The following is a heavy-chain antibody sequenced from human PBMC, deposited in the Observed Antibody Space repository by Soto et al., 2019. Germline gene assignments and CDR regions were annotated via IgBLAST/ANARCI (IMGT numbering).Heavy chain of an antibody. V-gene: IGHV3-21*02. Sequence: DVQLEESGGGLVKPGGSLRLSCVASEFTFSVYSMNWVRQAPGKGLEWVSSISSGSSYIYYADSVKGRFTISRDNDKSSLFLHMSSLRVDDTAVYYCTRDRVKIRGGNYHYYGMDVWGQGTTVTVSS. CDR1: EFTFSVYS. J-gene: IGHJ6*02. D-gene: IGHD3-10*01. CDR3: TRDRVKIRGGNYHYYGMDV. CDR2: ISSGSSYI.